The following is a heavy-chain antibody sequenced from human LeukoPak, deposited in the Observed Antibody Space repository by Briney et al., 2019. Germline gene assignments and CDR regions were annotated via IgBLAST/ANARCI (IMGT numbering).Heavy chain of an antibody. V-gene: IGHV3-23*01. CDR1: GFTFNSYA. CDR3: AKVDSGIVATGSPYFDY. J-gene: IGHJ4*02. CDR2: LSGSGGST. Sequence: GGTLRLSCAASGFTFNSYAMHWVRQAPGKGLEWVSRLSGSGGSTYHADSVKGRFTISRDNSKNTLYLQMNSLRAEDTAVYYCAKVDSGIVATGSPYFDYWGQGTLVTVSS. D-gene: IGHD6-13*01.